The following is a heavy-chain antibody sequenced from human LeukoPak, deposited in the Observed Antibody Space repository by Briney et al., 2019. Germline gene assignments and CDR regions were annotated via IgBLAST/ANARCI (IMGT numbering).Heavy chain of an antibody. D-gene: IGHD3-22*01. CDR3: ARVPYDSSGYQDY. V-gene: IGHV4-39*07. CDR2: IYYSGST. J-gene: IGHJ4*02. CDR1: GGSISSYY. Sequence: SETLSLTCTVSGGSISSYYWGWIRQPPGKGLEWVGSIYYSGSTYYNPSLKSRVTISVDTSKNQFSLKLSSVTAADTAVYYCARVPYDSSGYQDYWGQGTLVTVSS.